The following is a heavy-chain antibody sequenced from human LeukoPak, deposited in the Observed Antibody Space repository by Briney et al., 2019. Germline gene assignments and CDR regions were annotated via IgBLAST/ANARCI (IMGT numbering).Heavy chain of an antibody. CDR3: ARVRGLVDLSVFDI. CDR1: GYTFTGYY. J-gene: IGHJ3*02. V-gene: IGHV1-2*02. CDR2: INPNSGGT. D-gene: IGHD3-16*02. Sequence: PRASVKVSCKASGYTFTGYYMHWVRQAPGQGLEWMGWINPNSGGTNYAQKFQGRVTMTRDTSISTAYMELSRLRSDDTAVYYCARVRGLVDLSVFDIWGQGTMVTVSS.